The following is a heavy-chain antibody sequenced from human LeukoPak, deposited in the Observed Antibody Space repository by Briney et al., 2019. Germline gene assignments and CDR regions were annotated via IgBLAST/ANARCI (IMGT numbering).Heavy chain of an antibody. CDR2: IYYSGST. CDR3: ARGRSGVIHFFDY. CDR1: AGSISSYY. D-gene: IGHD3-16*02. Sequence: SETLSFTSTVSAGSISSYYWGWIRQPPGKDLEWIGYIYYSGSTNYNPSLKSRVTISVDTSKNQFSLKLSSVTAADTAVYYCARGRSGVIHFFDYWGQGTLVTVSS. V-gene: IGHV4-59*01. J-gene: IGHJ4*02.